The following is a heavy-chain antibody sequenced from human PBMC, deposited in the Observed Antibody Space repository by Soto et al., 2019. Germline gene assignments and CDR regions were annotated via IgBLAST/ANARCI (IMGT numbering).Heavy chain of an antibody. CDR1: GGSISSYY. Sequence: QVQLQESGPGLVKPSETLSLTCTVSGGSISSYYWSWIRQPPGKGLEWIGYIYYSGSTNYNPSLKSRVTISVDTSKNQFSLKLSSVTAADTAVYYCARARWEDTAMVIWYYYMDVWGKGTTVTVSS. CDR2: IYYSGST. J-gene: IGHJ6*03. V-gene: IGHV4-59*01. CDR3: ARARWEDTAMVIWYYYMDV. D-gene: IGHD5-18*01.